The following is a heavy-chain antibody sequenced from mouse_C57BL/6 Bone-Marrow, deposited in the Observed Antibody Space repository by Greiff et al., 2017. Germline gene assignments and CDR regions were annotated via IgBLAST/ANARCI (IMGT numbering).Heavy chain of an antibody. CDR1: GYSITSGYY. Sequence: EVQLQESGPGLVKPSQSLSLTCSVTGYSITSGYYWNWIRQFPGNKLEWMGYISYDGSNNDNPSLKNRISITRYTSKNQFFLKLNSVTTEDTATYYCARRDYGIDYAMDYWGQGTSVTVSS. J-gene: IGHJ4*01. D-gene: IGHD2-1*01. V-gene: IGHV3-6*01. CDR3: ARRDYGIDYAMDY. CDR2: ISYDGSN.